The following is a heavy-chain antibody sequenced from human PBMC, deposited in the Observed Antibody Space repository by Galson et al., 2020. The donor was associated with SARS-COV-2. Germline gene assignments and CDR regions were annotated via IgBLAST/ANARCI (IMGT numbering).Heavy chain of an antibody. D-gene: IGHD3-3*01. CDR3: AREATIFGVVNWFDP. Sequence: TGGSLRLSCAASGFTFSSYVMNWVRQAPGKGLEWVSYISSSGSTIYYADSVKGRFTISRDNAKNSLYLQMNSLRAEDTAVYYCAREATIFGVVNWFDPWGQGTLVTVSS. CDR2: ISSSGSTI. J-gene: IGHJ5*02. CDR1: GFTFSSYV. V-gene: IGHV3-48*03.